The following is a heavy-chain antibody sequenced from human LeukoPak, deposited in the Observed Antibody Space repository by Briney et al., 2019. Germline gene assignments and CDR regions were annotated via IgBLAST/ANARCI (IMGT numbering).Heavy chain of an antibody. CDR2: FDPEDGET. CDR1: GYTLTELS. V-gene: IGHV1-24*01. D-gene: IGHD5-18*01. CDR3: ATGPGYSYGDFDY. J-gene: IGHJ4*02. Sequence: ASVKVSCKVSGYTLTELSMHWVRQAPGKGLEWMGGFDPEDGETIYVQKFQGRVTMTEDTSTDTAYMELSSLRSEDTAVYYCATGPGYSYGDFDYWGQGTLVTVSS.